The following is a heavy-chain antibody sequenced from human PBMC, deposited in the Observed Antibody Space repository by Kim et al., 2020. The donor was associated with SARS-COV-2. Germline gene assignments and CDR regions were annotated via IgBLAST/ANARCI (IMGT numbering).Heavy chain of an antibody. Sequence: SETLSLTCAVYGGSFSGYYWSWIRQPPGKGLEWIGEINHSGSTNYNPSLKSRVTISIDTSKNQFSLKLSSVTAADTAVYFCARGPLFSGYISGWYVGSRNQRPTPFDPWGQGTLVTVSS. CDR1: GGSFSGYY. J-gene: IGHJ5*02. CDR2: INHSGST. V-gene: IGHV4-34*01. D-gene: IGHD6-19*01. CDR3: ARGPLFSGYISGWYVGSRNQRPTPFDP.